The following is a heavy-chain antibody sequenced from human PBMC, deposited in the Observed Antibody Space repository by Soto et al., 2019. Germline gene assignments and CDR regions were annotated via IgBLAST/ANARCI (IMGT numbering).Heavy chain of an antibody. V-gene: IGHV4-39*01. CDR2: IYYSGST. CDR3: ASPGYYDSSGYRY. J-gene: IGHJ4*02. Sequence: QLQLQESGPGLVKPSETLSLTCTVSGGSISSSSYYWGWIRQPPGKGLEWIGSIYYSGSTYYNPSPKSRVTISVDTSKNQFSLKLSSVTAADTAVYYCASPGYYDSSGYRYWGQGTLVTVSS. D-gene: IGHD3-22*01. CDR1: GGSISSSSYY.